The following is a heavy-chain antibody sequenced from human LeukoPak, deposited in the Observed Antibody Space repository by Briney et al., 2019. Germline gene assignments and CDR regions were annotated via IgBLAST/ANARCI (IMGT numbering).Heavy chain of an antibody. D-gene: IGHD6-19*01. J-gene: IGHJ4*02. CDR3: ARDFFDSSGHYYDAY. Sequence: GGSLRLSCVASGFTFSRYTMNWVRQAPGKGLEWVSAISGSSDYIHYADSMKGRFTISRDNAKNSLYLQMNSLTAEDTAVYYCARDFFDSSGHYYDAYWGQGTLVTVSS. CDR2: ISGSSDYI. CDR1: GFTFSRYT. V-gene: IGHV3-21*01.